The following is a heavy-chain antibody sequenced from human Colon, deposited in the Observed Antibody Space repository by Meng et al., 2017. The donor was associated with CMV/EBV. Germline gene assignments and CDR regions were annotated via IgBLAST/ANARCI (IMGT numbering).Heavy chain of an antibody. CDR2: VLYDGSRK. D-gene: IGHD3-10*01. CDR3: VKDQCRG. V-gene: IGHV3-30*02. Sequence: VQLLASGGGLVPPGGSLRLSCAASGFTFSDYGMHWLRQAPGKGLEWVAFVLYDGSRKYYGDSVKGRFSISRDNSKNTLYLQMNSLRADDTAVYYCVKDQCRGWGQGTLVTVSS. J-gene: IGHJ4*02. CDR1: GFTFSDYG.